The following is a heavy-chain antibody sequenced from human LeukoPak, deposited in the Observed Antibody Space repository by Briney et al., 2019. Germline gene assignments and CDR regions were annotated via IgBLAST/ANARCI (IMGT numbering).Heavy chain of an antibody. D-gene: IGHD6-13*01. CDR1: GGSISSYY. CDR3: ARVVGLGSSSWYTFDY. V-gene: IGHV4-59*01. CDR2: IYYSGST. Sequence: PSETLSLTCTVSGGSISSYYWSWIRQPPGKGLEWIGYIYYSGSTNYNPSLKSRVTISVDTSKNQFSLKLSSATAADTAVYYCARVVGLGSSSWYTFDYWGQGTLVTVSS. J-gene: IGHJ4*02.